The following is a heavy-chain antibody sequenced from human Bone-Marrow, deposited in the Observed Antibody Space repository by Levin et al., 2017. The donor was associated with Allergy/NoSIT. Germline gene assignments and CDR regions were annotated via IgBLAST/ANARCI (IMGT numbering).Heavy chain of an antibody. D-gene: IGHD3-10*01. V-gene: IGHV3-30*18. J-gene: IGHJ6*02. Sequence: TGGSLRLSCAASGFIFSVFGMHWVRQAPGKGLEWVAVISHDERTRYYADSVKGRFTISRDNSNNMVYLEMTNLRVEDTAVYYCAKSGGSGSDLGFYYGMDVWGQGTTVTV. CDR2: ISHDERTR. CDR3: AKSGGSGSDLGFYYGMDV. CDR1: GFIFSVFG.